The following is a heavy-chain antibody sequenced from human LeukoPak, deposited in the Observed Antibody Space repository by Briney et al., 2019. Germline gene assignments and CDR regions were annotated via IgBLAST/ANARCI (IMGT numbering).Heavy chain of an antibody. CDR1: GDSNSSGDYY. Sequence: SQTLSLTCTVSGDSNSSGDYYWSWIRQPAGKGLEWIGRISSSGSTNYNPSLKSRVTISVATSKNQFSLKLSSVTAADTAVDFCARGPYSYDSSGSFDIWGQGTMVTVSS. CDR2: ISSSGST. CDR3: ARGPYSYDSSGSFDI. D-gene: IGHD3-22*01. V-gene: IGHV4-61*02. J-gene: IGHJ3*02.